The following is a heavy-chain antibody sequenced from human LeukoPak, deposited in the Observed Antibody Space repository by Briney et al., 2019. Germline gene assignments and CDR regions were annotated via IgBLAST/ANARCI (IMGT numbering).Heavy chain of an antibody. CDR2: INHSGST. Sequence: SETLSLTCAVYGGSFSGYYWSWIRQPPGKGLEWIGEINHSGSTNYNPSLKSRVTISVDTSKNQFSLKLSSVTAADTAVYYCARDVYGDYYYYGMDVWGQGTTVTVSS. CDR1: GGSFSGYY. CDR3: ARDVYGDYYYYGMDV. D-gene: IGHD4-17*01. V-gene: IGHV4-34*01. J-gene: IGHJ6*02.